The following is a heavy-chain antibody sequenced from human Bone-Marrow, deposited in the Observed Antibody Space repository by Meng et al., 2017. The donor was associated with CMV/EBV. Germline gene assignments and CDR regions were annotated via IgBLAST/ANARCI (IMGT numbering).Heavy chain of an antibody. Sequence: SETLSLTCTVSGGSVSSGSYYWSWIRQPPGKGLEWIGYIYYSGSTNYNPSLKSRVTISVDTSKNQFSLKLSSVTAADTAVYYCARDGSGSSLAADASDIWGQGTMVTVSS. CDR1: GGSVSSGSYY. D-gene: IGHD1-26*01. CDR3: ARDGSGSSLAADASDI. J-gene: IGHJ3*02. CDR2: IYYSGST. V-gene: IGHV4-61*01.